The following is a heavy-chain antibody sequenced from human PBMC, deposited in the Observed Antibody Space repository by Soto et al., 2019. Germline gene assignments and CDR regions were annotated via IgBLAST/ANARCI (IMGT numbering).Heavy chain of an antibody. CDR3: ARDQRVYSGSYYAYFDY. CDR1: GGTFGSYA. J-gene: IGHJ4*02. D-gene: IGHD1-26*01. Sequence: QVQLVQSGAEVKKPGSSVKVSCKASGGTFGSYAISWVRQAPGQGLEWMGGIIPIFGTANYAQKFKGRVTITADESTSTAYMELSSLRSEDTAVYYCARDQRVYSGSYYAYFDYWGQGTLVTVSS. V-gene: IGHV1-69*01. CDR2: IIPIFGTA.